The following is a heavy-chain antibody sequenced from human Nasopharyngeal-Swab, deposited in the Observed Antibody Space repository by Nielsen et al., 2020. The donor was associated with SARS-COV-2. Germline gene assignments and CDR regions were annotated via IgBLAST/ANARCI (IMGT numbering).Heavy chain of an antibody. CDR1: GGTFSSYA. CDR3: AREGGQYYGSGSKFDY. Sequence: SVKVSCKASGGTFSSYAISWVRQAPGQGLEWMGGIIPIFGTANYAQKFQGRVTITADKSTSTAYMELSSLGSEDTAVYYCAREGGQYYGSGSKFDYWGQGTLVTVSS. V-gene: IGHV1-69*06. J-gene: IGHJ4*02. CDR2: IIPIFGTA. D-gene: IGHD3-10*01.